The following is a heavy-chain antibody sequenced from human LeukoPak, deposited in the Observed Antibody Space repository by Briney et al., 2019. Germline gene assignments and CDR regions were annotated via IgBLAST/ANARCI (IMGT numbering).Heavy chain of an antibody. D-gene: IGHD4-23*01. CDR2: IYHSGST. Sequence: SETLSLTCAVSGYSISSGYYWAWIRPPPGKGLEWIGSIYHSGSTYYNPSLKSRVAMSIDTSKNQCSLKLNSVTAADTAVYYCARGGGNGGGWVGHFYYMDVWGKGTAVTVSS. CDR1: GYSISSGYY. V-gene: IGHV4-38-2*01. CDR3: ARGGGNGGGWVGHFYYMDV. J-gene: IGHJ6*03.